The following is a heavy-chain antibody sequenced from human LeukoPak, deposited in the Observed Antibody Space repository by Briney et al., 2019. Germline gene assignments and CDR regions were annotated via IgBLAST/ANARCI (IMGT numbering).Heavy chain of an antibody. Sequence: SETLSLTCTVSGGSTSSYYWSWIRQPAGKGLEWIGRIYTSGSTNYNPSLKSRVTMSVDTSKNQFSLKLSSVTAADTAVHYCASHYYDSSGYYYEVDIWGQGTMVTVSS. D-gene: IGHD3-22*01. V-gene: IGHV4-4*07. CDR2: IYTSGST. CDR3: ASHYYDSSGYYYEVDI. CDR1: GGSTSSYY. J-gene: IGHJ3*02.